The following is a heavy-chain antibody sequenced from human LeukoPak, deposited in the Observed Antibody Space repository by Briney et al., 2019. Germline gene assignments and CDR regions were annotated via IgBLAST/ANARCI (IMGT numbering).Heavy chain of an antibody. CDR3: ANTLGYCSSTSCGPFDY. CDR2: IIPIFGTA. V-gene: IGHV1-69*05. D-gene: IGHD2-2*01. J-gene: IGHJ4*02. CDR1: GYTFTSYD. Sequence: ASVKVSCKASGYTFTSYDINWVRQAPGQGLEWMGGIIPIFGTANYAQKFQGRVTITTDESTSTAYMELSSLRSEDTAVYYCANTLGYCSSTSCGPFDYWGQGTLVTVSS.